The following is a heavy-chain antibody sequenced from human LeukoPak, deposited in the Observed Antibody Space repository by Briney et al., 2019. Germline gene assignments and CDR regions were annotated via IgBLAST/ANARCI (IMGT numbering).Heavy chain of an antibody. D-gene: IGHD6-13*01. CDR2: ISYDGSNK. Sequence: PGGSLRLSCAASGFTFSSYAMHWVRQAPGKGLEWVAVISYDGSNKYYADSVKGRFTISRDNSKNTLYLQMNSLRAEDTAVYYCARPGIAAAGQFDYWGQGTLVTVSS. J-gene: IGHJ4*02. V-gene: IGHV3-30*04. CDR1: GFTFSSYA. CDR3: ARPGIAAAGQFDY.